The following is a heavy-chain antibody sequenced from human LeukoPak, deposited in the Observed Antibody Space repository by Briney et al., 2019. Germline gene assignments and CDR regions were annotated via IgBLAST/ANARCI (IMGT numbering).Heavy chain of an antibody. Sequence: GGSLRLSCAASGFTFTNYAMHWVRQAPGKGLEWVAVISYDGSNKYYADSVKGQFTISRDNSKNTLYLQMNSLRAEDTAVYYCARGGIAAAGNLEYFQHWGQGTLVTVSS. CDR2: ISYDGSNK. CDR1: GFTFTNYA. J-gene: IGHJ1*01. CDR3: ARGGIAAAGNLEYFQH. D-gene: IGHD6-13*01. V-gene: IGHV3-30*04.